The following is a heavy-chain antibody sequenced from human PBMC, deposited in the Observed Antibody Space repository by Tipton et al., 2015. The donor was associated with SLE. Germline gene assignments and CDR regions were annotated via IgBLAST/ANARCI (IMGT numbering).Heavy chain of an antibody. CDR1: GYTFTSYH. Sequence: QSGAEVKKPGASVKVSCKASGYTFTSYHMDWVRQAPGQGLEWMGRLDPSGGSTYYAQNFQGRVTMTRDTSASTVYMELSGLKYEDTAVYYCARVADSYDYWGQGTLVTVSS. J-gene: IGHJ4*02. CDR3: ARVADSYDY. D-gene: IGHD6-13*01. CDR2: LDPSGGST. V-gene: IGHV1-46*01.